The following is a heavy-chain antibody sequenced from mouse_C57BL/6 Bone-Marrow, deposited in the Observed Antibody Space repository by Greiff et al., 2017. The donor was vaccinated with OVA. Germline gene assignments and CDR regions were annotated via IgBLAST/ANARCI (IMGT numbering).Heavy chain of an antibody. Sequence: EVKLVESGGGLVKPGGSLKLSCAASGFTFSSYAMSWVRQTPEKRLEWVATISDGGSYTYYPDNVKGRFTISRDNAKTNLYLQMSHLKSEDTAMYYCAREWYGSSIAYWGQGTLVTVSA. CDR1: GFTFSSYA. D-gene: IGHD1-1*01. J-gene: IGHJ3*01. V-gene: IGHV5-4*01. CDR2: ISDGGSYT. CDR3: AREWYGSSIAY.